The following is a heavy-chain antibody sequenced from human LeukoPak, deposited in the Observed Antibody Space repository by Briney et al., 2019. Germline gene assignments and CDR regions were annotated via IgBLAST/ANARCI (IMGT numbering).Heavy chain of an antibody. D-gene: IGHD3-22*01. V-gene: IGHV3-33*01. Sequence: GRSLRLSCAASGFTFSSYGMHWVRQAPGKGLEWVAVIWYDGSNKYYVDSVQGRFTISRDNSKNTLYLQMSSLRAEDTAVYYCARGDYYDSSGYYFPDAFDIWGQGTMVTVSS. CDR1: GFTFSSYG. CDR3: ARGDYYDSSGYYFPDAFDI. J-gene: IGHJ3*02. CDR2: IWYDGSNK.